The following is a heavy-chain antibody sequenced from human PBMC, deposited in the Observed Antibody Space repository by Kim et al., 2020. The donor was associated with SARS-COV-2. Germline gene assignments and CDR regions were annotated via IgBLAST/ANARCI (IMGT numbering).Heavy chain of an antibody. CDR2: ISSTGTAT. D-gene: IGHD2-2*01. Sequence: GGSLRLSCAASGLTFSDYYMSWIRQAPGKGLEFVSFISSTGTATYYADSVKGRFTISRDNTNNSLYLQMNSLRAEDTAVYYCARESRGVVVTGPAYLGQGTLVTVSS. J-gene: IGHJ4*02. CDR3: ARESRGVVVTGPAY. CDR1: GLTFSDYY. V-gene: IGHV3-11*01.